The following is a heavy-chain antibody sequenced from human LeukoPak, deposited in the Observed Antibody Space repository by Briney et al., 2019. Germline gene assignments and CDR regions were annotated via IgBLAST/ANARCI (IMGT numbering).Heavy chain of an antibody. Sequence: GGSLRLSCAASGFTSGDYYMSWIRQAPGKGLEWVSYISSSGSTISYGDSVKGRFTISRDNAKNSLYLQMNSLRAEDTAVYYCARQISYYDSTFDYWGQGTLVTVSS. D-gene: IGHD3-22*01. CDR3: ARQISYYDSTFDY. J-gene: IGHJ4*02. V-gene: IGHV3-11*01. CDR1: GFTSGDYY. CDR2: ISSSGSTI.